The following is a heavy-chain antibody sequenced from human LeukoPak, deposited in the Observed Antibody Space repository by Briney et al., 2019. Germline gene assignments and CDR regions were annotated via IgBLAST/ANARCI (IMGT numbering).Heavy chain of an antibody. J-gene: IGHJ4*02. CDR3: ARVPQARGVLWYSSSWYYFDY. Sequence: ASVKVSCKASGYTFTSYGIGWVRQAPGQGLEWMGWISAYNGNTNYAQKLQGRVTMTTDTSTSTAYMELRSLRSDDTAVYYCARVPQARGVLWYSSSWYYFDYWGQGTLVTVSS. D-gene: IGHD6-13*01. V-gene: IGHV1-18*01. CDR1: GYTFTSYG. CDR2: ISAYNGNT.